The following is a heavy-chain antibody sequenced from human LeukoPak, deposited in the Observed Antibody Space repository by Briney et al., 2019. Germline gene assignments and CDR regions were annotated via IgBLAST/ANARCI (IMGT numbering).Heavy chain of an antibody. J-gene: IGHJ4*02. V-gene: IGHV4-59*08. Sequence: SETLSLTCTVSGGSISSYYWSWIRQPPGKGLEWIGYIYYSGSTNYNPSLKSRVTISVDTSKNQFSLKLSSVTAADTAVYYCARHSYSSGWYLFPSSGLDYWGQGTLVTVSS. CDR1: GGSISSYY. CDR3: ARHSYSSGWYLFPSSGLDY. CDR2: IYYSGST. D-gene: IGHD6-19*01.